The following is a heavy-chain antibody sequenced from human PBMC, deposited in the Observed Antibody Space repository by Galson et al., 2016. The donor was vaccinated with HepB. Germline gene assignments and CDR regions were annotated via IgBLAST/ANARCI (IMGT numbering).Heavy chain of an antibody. CDR2: IIPIFGTP. V-gene: IGHV1-69*06. D-gene: IGHD5-12*01. CDR3: ARMSRYSGYDAY. Sequence: SVKVSCKASGGTFSSYAISWVRQAPGQGLEWMGGIIPIFGTPNYAQKFQGRVTITADKSTSTAYMELSSLRSEDTAIYYCARMSRYSGYDAYWGQGSLVTVSS. J-gene: IGHJ4*02. CDR1: GGTFSSYA.